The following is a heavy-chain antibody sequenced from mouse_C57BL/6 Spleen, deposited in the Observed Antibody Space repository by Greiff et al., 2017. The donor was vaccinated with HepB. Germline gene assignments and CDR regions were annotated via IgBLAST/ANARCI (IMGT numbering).Heavy chain of an antibody. CDR2: INPYNGGT. V-gene: IGHV1-19*01. J-gene: IGHJ1*03. CDR3: ARGGPDGSSYNHGYFDV. Sequence: EVQLQQSGPVLVKPGASVKMSCKASGYTFTDYYMNWVKQSHGKSLEWIGVINPYNGGTSYNQKFKGKATLTVDKSSSTAYMELNSLTSEDSAVYYCARGGPDGSSYNHGYFDVWGTGTTVTVSS. CDR1: GYTFTDYY. D-gene: IGHD1-1*01.